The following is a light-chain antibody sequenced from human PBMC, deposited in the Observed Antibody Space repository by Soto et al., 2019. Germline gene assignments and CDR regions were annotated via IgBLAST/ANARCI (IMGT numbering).Light chain of an antibody. Sequence: QSVLTQPPSVSGAPGQTITMSCTGSGSNVGASDDVHWYQVLPGAGPRLLIYKNNKRPSGVPDRFSGSKSGTAASLAITGLRAEDEADYYCQSYENILSGPLFGGGTKLTVL. CDR3: QSYENILSGPL. CDR1: GSNVGASDD. V-gene: IGLV1-40*01. J-gene: IGLJ3*02. CDR2: KNN.